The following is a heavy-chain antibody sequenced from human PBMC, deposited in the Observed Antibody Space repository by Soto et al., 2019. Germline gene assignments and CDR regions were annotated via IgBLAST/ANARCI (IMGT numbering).Heavy chain of an antibody. V-gene: IGHV1-58*02. CDR2: IVVGSGNT. D-gene: IGHD6-19*01. CDR3: ARGVAGPLHWFDP. Sequence: GASVKVSCKASGFTFTSSAMQWVRQARGQRLEWIGWIVVGSGNTNYAQKFQERVTITRDMSTSTAYMELSSLRSEDTAVYYCARGVAGPLHWFDPWGQGTLVTVSS. CDR1: GFTFTSSA. J-gene: IGHJ5*02.